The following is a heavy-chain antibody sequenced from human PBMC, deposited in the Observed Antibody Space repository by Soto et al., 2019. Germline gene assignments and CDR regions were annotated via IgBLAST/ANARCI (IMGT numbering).Heavy chain of an antibody. CDR3: AKTKYYDSSGYHPYYFDY. D-gene: IGHD3-22*01. V-gene: IGHV1-18*01. CDR2: ISAYNGNT. J-gene: IGHJ4*02. CDR1: GYTFTSYG. Sequence: PSVKVSCKASGYTFTSYGISWVRQAPGQGLEWMGWISAYNGNTNYAQKLQGRVTMTTDTSTSTAYMELRSLRSDDTAVYYCAKTKYYDSSGYHPYYFDYWGQGTLVTVSS.